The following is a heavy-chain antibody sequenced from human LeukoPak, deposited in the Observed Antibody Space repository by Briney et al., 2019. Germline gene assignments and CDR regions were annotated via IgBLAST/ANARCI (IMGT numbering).Heavy chain of an antibody. CDR3: ARDLTYSRLDY. CDR1: GFTFSSYA. Sequence: PGESLRLSCAASGFTFSSYAMSWVRQAPGKGLEWVSAISSGGGGTYYADSVKGRFTISRDNSKNTLYLQMNSLRAEDTAFYYCARDLTYSRLDYWGQGMLVTVSS. CDR2: ISSGGGGT. V-gene: IGHV3-23*01. D-gene: IGHD5-18*01. J-gene: IGHJ4*02.